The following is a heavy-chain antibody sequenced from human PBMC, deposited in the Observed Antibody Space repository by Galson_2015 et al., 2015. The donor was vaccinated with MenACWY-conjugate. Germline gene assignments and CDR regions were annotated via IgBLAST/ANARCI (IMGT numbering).Heavy chain of an antibody. CDR1: GFSFSDSA. V-gene: IGHV3-73*01. CDR2: IRSKRNNSAT. J-gene: IGHJ4*02. CDR3: TRQSPLNFDY. D-gene: IGHD2-8*01. Sequence: SLRLSCAASGFSFSDSAMHWVRQASGKGLEWVGRIRSKRNNSATTYAASVQGRFTISRDESERTAYLHMNSLKTEDTAIYYCTRQSPLNFDYWCQGVLVTVSS.